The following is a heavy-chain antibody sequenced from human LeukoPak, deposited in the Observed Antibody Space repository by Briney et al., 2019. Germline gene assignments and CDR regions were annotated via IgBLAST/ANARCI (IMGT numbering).Heavy chain of an antibody. D-gene: IGHD2-15*01. CDR1: GFTFSSYS. J-gene: IGHJ6*02. Sequence: GGSLRLSCAASGFTFSSYSMNWVRQAPGKGLEWVSYISSSSSTIYYADSVKGRFTISRDNAKNSLYLQMNSLRAEDTAVYYCARELVVVVAATPGWDYYYGMDVWGQGTTVTVSS. CDR3: ARELVVVVAATPGWDYYYGMDV. CDR2: ISSSSSTI. V-gene: IGHV3-48*04.